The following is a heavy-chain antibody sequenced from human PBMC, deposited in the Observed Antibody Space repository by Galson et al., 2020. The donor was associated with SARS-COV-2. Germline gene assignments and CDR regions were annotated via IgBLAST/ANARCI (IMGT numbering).Heavy chain of an antibody. CDR2: SRSKAYGGTT. Sequence: GESLKISCTASGFTFGDYAMSWVRQAPGKGLEWVGFSRSKAYGGTTEYAASVKGRFTISRDDSKSIAYLQMNSLKTEDTAVYYCTRVSGRQGDAFDIWGQGTMVTVSS. CDR3: TRVSGRQGDAFDI. D-gene: IGHD1-26*01. V-gene: IGHV3-49*04. J-gene: IGHJ3*02. CDR1: GFTFGDYA.